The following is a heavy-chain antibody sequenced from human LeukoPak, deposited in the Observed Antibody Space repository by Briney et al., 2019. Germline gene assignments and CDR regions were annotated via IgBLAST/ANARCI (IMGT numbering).Heavy chain of an antibody. J-gene: IGHJ4*02. V-gene: IGHV4-39*01. CDR2: IYYSGST. CDR3: ARQVVAVAGTGYFDY. D-gene: IGHD6-19*01. CDR1: GGSIRSSSYY. Sequence: SETLSLTCTVSGGSIRSSSYYWGWIRQPPGKGLDWIGSIYYSGSTYYNASLKSRGTISVDTSKNQFSLKLNSVTAADTAVYFCARQVVAVAGTGYFDYWGQGTLVTVSS.